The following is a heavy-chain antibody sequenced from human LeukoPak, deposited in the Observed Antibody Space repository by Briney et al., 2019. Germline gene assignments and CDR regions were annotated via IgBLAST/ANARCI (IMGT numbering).Heavy chain of an antibody. CDR1: DYTFTNFV. Sequence: ASVKVSCKASDYTFTNFVFRWVRQAPGQGLEWMGIINPSGGSTSYAQKFQGRVTMTRDTSTSTVYMELSSLRSEDTAVYYCARSIVVVPAAINWGQGTLVTVSS. CDR2: INPSGGST. J-gene: IGHJ4*02. CDR3: ARSIVVVPAAIN. D-gene: IGHD2-2*01. V-gene: IGHV1-46*01.